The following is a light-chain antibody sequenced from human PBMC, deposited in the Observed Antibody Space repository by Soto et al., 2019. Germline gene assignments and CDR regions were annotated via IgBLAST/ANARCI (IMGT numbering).Light chain of an antibody. CDR3: QQYDNWPPVT. Sequence: EIVMTQSPATLYVSPEDSATLSCRASQSVNTNVAWYRQDPGQAPRLVIYGASTKAAGTPGRFTGSGSGTDFTLTISSLQSEDFAIYYCQQYDNWPPVTFGQGTRLAIK. CDR1: QSVNTN. J-gene: IGKJ5*01. CDR2: GAS. V-gene: IGKV3D-15*01.